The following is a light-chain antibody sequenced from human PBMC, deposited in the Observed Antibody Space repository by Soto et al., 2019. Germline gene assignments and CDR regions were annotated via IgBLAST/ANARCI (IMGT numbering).Light chain of an antibody. V-gene: IGLV2-8*01. CDR3: ISYAGSSIWV. CDR1: SSDVGAYNY. CDR2: DVS. Sequence: QSALTQPPSASGSPGQSVTISCTGTSSDVGAYNYVSWYRQHPGKAPKLMIYDVSKRPSGVPDRFSGSKSGNTASLTVSGLQAEDEADFYCISYAGSSIWVFGGGTKVTVL. J-gene: IGLJ3*02.